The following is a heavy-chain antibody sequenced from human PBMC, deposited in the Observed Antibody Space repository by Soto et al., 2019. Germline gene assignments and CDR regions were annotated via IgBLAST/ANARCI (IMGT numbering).Heavy chain of an antibody. CDR3: ARDVIGIVVVPAAKSRYYYGMDV. J-gene: IGHJ6*02. D-gene: IGHD2-2*01. CDR1: GGTFSSYA. V-gene: IGHV1-69*13. Sequence: SVKVSCKASGGTFSSYAISWVRQAPGQGLEWMGGIIPIFGTANYAQKFQGRVTITADESTSTAYVELSSLRSEDTAVYYCARDVIGIVVVPAAKSRYYYGMDVWGQGTTVTVSS. CDR2: IIPIFGTA.